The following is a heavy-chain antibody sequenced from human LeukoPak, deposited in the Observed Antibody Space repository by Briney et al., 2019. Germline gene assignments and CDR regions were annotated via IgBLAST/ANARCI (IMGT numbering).Heavy chain of an antibody. Sequence: GGSLRLSCAASGFTFSSYGMHWVRQAPGKGLEWVAVIWYDGSNKYYADSVNGRFTISRDNSKNTLYLQMNSLRAEDTAVYYCARERGRDGYNRPSISYYYYYGMDVWGQGTTVTVSS. CDR3: ARERGRDGYNRPSISYYYYYGMDV. J-gene: IGHJ6*02. CDR2: IWYDGSNK. V-gene: IGHV3-33*01. D-gene: IGHD5-24*01. CDR1: GFTFSSYG.